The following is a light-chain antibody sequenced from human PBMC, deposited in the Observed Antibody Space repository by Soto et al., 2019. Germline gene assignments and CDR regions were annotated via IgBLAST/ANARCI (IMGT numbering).Light chain of an antibody. CDR2: WAS. CDR1: QSVLYSSNNKNY. Sequence: DIVMTQSPDSLAVSLGERATINCKSSQSVLYSSNNKNYLAWYQQKPGQPPKLLIYWASTRESGVPDRFSGSGSGTDFTLTISSLQAEDVAVYYCQQYYSPPPVFGQGTKLEIK. V-gene: IGKV4-1*01. J-gene: IGKJ2*01. CDR3: QQYYSPPPV.